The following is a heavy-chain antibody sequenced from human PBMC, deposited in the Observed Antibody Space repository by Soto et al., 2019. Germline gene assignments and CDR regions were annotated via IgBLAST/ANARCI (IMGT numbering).Heavy chain of an antibody. CDR3: AKYIGGYSSSSVVFYFDY. CDR1: GFTFSSYA. CDR2: ISGSGGST. J-gene: IGHJ4*02. Sequence: VQLLESGGGLVQPGGSLRLSCAASGFTFSSYAMSWVRQAPGKGLEWVSAISGSGGSTYYADSVKGRFTISRDNSKNTLYLQMNSLRAEDTAVYYCAKYIGGYSSSSVVFYFDYWGQGTLVTVSS. V-gene: IGHV3-23*01. D-gene: IGHD6-6*01.